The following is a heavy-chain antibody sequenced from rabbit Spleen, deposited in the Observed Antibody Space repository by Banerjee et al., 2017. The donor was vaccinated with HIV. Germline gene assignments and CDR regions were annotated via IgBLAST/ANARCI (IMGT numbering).Heavy chain of an antibody. V-gene: IGHV1S45*01. J-gene: IGHJ4*01. CDR3: ARGSAAMTMVITGYYLNL. CDR2: IYDDSIGST. CDR1: GFSFSSGYY. Sequence: QEQLVESGGGLVKPGASLTLTCTASGFSFSSGYYMCWVRQAPGKGLEYIACIYDDSIGSTYYASWAKGRFTISKTSSTTVTLEMTSLTAADTTTYFCARGSAAMTMVITGYYLNLWGPGTLVTVS. D-gene: IGHD2-1*01.